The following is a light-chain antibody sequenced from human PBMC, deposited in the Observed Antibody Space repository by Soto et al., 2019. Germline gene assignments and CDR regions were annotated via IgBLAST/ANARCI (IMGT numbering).Light chain of an antibody. Sequence: QSALTQPASVSGSPGQSITISCTGTSSDVGGYNYVYWYQQHPGKAPKLMIYEVSNRPSGVSNRFSGSMSGNTASLTISGRQTEDEANDYCSSYTSSRTVVFGGGPQLIVL. V-gene: IGLV2-14*01. J-gene: IGLJ2*01. CDR1: SSDVGGYNY. CDR2: EVS. CDR3: SSYTSSRTVV.